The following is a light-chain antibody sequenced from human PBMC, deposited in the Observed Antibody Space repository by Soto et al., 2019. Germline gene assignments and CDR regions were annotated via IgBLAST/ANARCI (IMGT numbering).Light chain of an antibody. J-gene: IGKJ1*01. V-gene: IGKV3-11*01. Sequence: EIVLTQSPASLSLSPGETATLSCRSSQRVHYLAWYQQKHGQAPRLLIYDISTRATGVPARVSGSGSATEFTLTINNLEPEDFAVYYCQQRSSPTWTFGLGTKVDIK. CDR1: QRVHY. CDR3: QQRSSPTWT. CDR2: DIS.